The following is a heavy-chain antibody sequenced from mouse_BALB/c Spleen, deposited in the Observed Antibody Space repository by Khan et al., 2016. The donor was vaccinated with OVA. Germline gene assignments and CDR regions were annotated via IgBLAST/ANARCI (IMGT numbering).Heavy chain of an antibody. D-gene: IGHD6-1*01. V-gene: IGHV2-3*01. Sequence: QVQLKESGPGLVAPSQSLSITCTVSGFSLTNYGVNWVRQPPGKGLEWLGVIWGDGSTNYHSALISRLSITKDNSKSQVFLKLNSLQTDDTATYCCAGFEASYYAMYDWGQGTSVTVSS. J-gene: IGHJ4*01. CDR2: IWGDGST. CDR3: AGFEASYYAMYD. CDR1: GFSLTNYG.